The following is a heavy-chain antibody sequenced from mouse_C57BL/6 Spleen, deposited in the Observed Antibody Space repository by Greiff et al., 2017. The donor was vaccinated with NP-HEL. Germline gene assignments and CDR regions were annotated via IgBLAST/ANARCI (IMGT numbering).Heavy chain of an antibody. V-gene: IGHV1-61*01. D-gene: IGHD2-1*01. CDR2: IYPSDSET. Sequence: QVQLQQPGAELVRPGSSVKLSCKASGYTFTSYWMAWVKQRPGQGLEWIGNIYPSDSETHYNQKFKDKATLTVDKSSSTAYMQLSSLTSEDSAVYYCAICVYYPFDDWGQGTTLTVSS. CDR1: GYTFTSYW. CDR3: AICVYYPFDD. J-gene: IGHJ2*01.